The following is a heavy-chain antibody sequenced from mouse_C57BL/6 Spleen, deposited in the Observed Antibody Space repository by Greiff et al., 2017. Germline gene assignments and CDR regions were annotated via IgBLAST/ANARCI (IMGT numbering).Heavy chain of an antibody. J-gene: IGHJ2*01. D-gene: IGHD2-4*01. Sequence: EVKVVESGGGLVQPGGSLSLSCAASGFTFTDYYMSWVRQPPGKALEWLGFIRNKANGYTTEYSASVKGRFTISRDNSQSILYLQMNALRAEDSATYYCARSPYDYDFGYWGQGTTLTVSS. CDR1: GFTFTDYY. CDR3: ARSPYDYDFGY. CDR2: IRNKANGYTT. V-gene: IGHV7-3*01.